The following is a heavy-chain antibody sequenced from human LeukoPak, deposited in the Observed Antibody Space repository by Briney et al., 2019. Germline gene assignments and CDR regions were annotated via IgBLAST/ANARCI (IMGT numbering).Heavy chain of an antibody. D-gene: IGHD6-19*01. J-gene: IGHJ4*02. V-gene: IGHV1-18*01. CDR2: ISVYNGNT. CDR1: GYTFSSYG. Sequence: ASVKVSCKSSGYTFSSYGISCVRQARGQGVEGLGWISVYNGNTNSVQKFQGRVTMTRDTSTSTAYMELRSLRSDDTAVYYCARDPGAGQFDYWGQGTLVTVPS. CDR3: ARDPGAGQFDY.